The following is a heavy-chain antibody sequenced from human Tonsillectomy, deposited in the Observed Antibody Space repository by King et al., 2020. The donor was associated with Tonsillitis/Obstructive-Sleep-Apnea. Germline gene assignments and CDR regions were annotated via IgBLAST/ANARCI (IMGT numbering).Heavy chain of an antibody. CDR1: GFTFSNYA. CDR2: ISYDGINK. CDR3: ARDGGSSELDY. V-gene: IGHV3-30*04. J-gene: IGHJ4*02. D-gene: IGHD6-6*01. Sequence: VQLVESGGGVVQPGRSLRLSCAASGFTFSNYAIQWVRQAPGKGLEWVAVISYDGINKFYGDSVKGRFTISRDNSKNTLYLQMRSLRADDTVVYYCARDGGSSELDYWGQGTPVPVSS.